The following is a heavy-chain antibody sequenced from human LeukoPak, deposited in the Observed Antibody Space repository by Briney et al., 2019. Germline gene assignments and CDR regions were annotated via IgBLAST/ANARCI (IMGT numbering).Heavy chain of an antibody. CDR2: ISAY. D-gene: IGHD3-22*01. V-gene: IGHV1-18*01. J-gene: IGHJ4*02. CDR3: ARRFNYYDSSGYYEGFYFDY. Sequence: ASVKVSCKASGYTFTSYGISWVRQAPGQGLEWMGWISAYAQKFQGRVTMTTDTTTSTAYMELRSLRSDDTAVYYCARRFNYYDSSGYYEGFYFDYWGQGTLVTVSS. CDR1: GYTFTSYG.